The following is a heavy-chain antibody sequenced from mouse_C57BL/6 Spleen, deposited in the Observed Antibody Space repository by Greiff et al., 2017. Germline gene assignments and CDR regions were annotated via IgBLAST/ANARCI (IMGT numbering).Heavy chain of an antibody. CDR1: GYTFTSYW. CDR2: IYPSDSET. D-gene: IGHD2-5*01. V-gene: IGHV1-52*01. Sequence: QVHVKQPGAELVRPGSSVKLSCKASGYTFTSYWMHWVKQRPIQGLEWIGNIYPSDSETHYNQKFKDKATLTVDKSSSTAYMQLSSRTSEDAAVYYCARSGYSNAWCAYWGQGTLVTVSA. J-gene: IGHJ3*01. CDR3: ARSGYSNAWCAY.